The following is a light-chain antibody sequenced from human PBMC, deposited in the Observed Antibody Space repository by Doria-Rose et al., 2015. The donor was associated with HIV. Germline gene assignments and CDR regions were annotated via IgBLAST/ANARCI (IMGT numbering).Light chain of an antibody. CDR2: DVS. CDR3: CSYAGSYSYVL. V-gene: IGLV2-11*01. Sequence: VSGSPGQSVTISCTGTSSNVGGYNYVSWYQHHPGKAPKLMIYDVSKRPSGVPDRFSGSKSGNTASLTISGLQAEDEADYYCCSYAGSYSYVLFGGWTKLTVL. CDR1: SSNVGGYNY. J-gene: IGLJ2*01.